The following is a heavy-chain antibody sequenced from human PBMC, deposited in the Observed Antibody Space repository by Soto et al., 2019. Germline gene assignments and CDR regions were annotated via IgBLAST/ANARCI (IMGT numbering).Heavy chain of an antibody. D-gene: IGHD3-10*01. CDR3: ATSAANGSVSYYSRTYYYYGMDV. Sequence: ASVKVSCKASGYTFTSYGISWVRQAPGQGLEWMGWISAYNGNTNYAQKLQGRVTMTTDTSTSTAYMELRSLRSDDTAVYYCATSAANGSVSYYSRTYYYYGMDVWGQGTTVTVSS. CDR1: GYTFTSYG. V-gene: IGHV1-18*01. CDR2: ISAYNGNT. J-gene: IGHJ6*02.